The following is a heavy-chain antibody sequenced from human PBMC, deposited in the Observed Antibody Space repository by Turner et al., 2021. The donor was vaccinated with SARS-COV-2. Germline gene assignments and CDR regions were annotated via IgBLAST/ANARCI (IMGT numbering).Heavy chain of an antibody. CDR2: ISWNSGTI. V-gene: IGHV3-9*01. Sequence: EVQLVESGGGLVQPGRSLRLSCAASGFTLDDYAMHWFRQAPGKGREWGSGISWNSGTIDYADSVKGRFTISRDNAKNSLYLQMDSLRAEDTAVYYCARSRLDFWSDYYMGAFDYWGQGTLVTVSS. D-gene: IGHD3-3*01. CDR1: GFTLDDYA. J-gene: IGHJ4*02. CDR3: ARSRLDFWSDYYMGAFDY.